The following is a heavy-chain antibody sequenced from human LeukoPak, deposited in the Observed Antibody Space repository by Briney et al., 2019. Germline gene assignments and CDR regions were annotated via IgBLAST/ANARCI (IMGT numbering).Heavy chain of an antibody. D-gene: IGHD3-10*01. CDR1: GFTFSTYF. CDR3: ARERQDTIIHSGAFDI. V-gene: IGHV3-30-3*01. CDR2: IASDGSHT. J-gene: IGHJ3*02. Sequence: PGGSLRLSCAASGFTFSTYFMHWVRQAPGKGLEWVADIASDGSHTFYVESVKGRFTISRDNSKNTLYLQMNSLRAEDTAVYFCARERQDTIIHSGAFDIWGKGTMVTVSS.